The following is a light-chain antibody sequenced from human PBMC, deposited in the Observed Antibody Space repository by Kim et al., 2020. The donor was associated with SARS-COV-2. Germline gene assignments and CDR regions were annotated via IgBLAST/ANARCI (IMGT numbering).Light chain of an antibody. Sequence: RATLNCKSSQTVLYNSNNKNYLAWYQQKPGQAPKLLMYWASIRESGVSDRFSGSGSETDFTLTISSLQAEDVAVYYSQQYYSTPPSFGQGTKLEI. CDR2: WAS. CDR3: QQYYSTPPS. CDR1: QTVLYNSNNKNY. J-gene: IGKJ2*03. V-gene: IGKV4-1*01.